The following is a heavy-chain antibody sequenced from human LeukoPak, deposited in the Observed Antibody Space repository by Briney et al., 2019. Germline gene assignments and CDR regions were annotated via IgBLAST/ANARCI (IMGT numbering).Heavy chain of an antibody. CDR1: GDSISSSSYY. CDR3: ARHYYGSGSYWH. CDR2: IYYSGST. Sequence: PSETLSLTCTVSGDSISSSSYYWGWIRQPPGKGLEWIGSIYYSGSTYYNPSLKSRVTISVDTSKNQFSLKLSSVTAADTAVYYCARHYYGSGSYWHWGQGTLVTVSS. D-gene: IGHD3-10*01. J-gene: IGHJ1*01. V-gene: IGHV4-39*01.